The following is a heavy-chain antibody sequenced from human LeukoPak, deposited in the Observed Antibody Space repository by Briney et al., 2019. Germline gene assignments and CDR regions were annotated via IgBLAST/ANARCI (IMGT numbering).Heavy chain of an antibody. CDR1: GFTFRSYS. CDR2: ISSSSGCI. D-gene: IGHD6-19*01. J-gene: IGHJ4*02. Sequence: GGSLRLSCAASGFTFRSYSMNWVRQAPGKGLEWVSAISSSSGCIYYADSVKGRFTISRDNAKNSLYLLMNSLRAEDTAVYYCARDLAVADIDYWGQGTLVTVSS. V-gene: IGHV3-21*01. CDR3: ARDLAVADIDY.